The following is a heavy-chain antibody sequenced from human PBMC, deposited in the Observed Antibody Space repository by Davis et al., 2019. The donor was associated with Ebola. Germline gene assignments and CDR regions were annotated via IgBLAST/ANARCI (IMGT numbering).Heavy chain of an antibody. CDR2: IYYSGST. Sequence: MPSETLSLTCTVSGGSISSSSYYWGWIRQPPGKGLEWIGSIYYSGSTYYNPSLKSRVTISVDTSKNQFSLKLSSVTAADTAVYYCARGSLRYFDWLLSANNWFDPWGQGTLVTVSS. V-gene: IGHV4-39*01. J-gene: IGHJ5*02. D-gene: IGHD3-9*01. CDR1: GGSISSSSYY. CDR3: ARGSLRYFDWLLSANNWFDP.